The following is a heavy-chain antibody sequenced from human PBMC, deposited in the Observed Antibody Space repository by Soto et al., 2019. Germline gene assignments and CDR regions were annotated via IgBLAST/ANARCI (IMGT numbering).Heavy chain of an antibody. CDR1: GGTFSSYA. V-gene: IGHV1-69*13. D-gene: IGHD3-22*01. CDR2: IIPIFGTV. Sequence: GASVKVSCKASGGTFSSYAISWVRQAPGQGLEWMGGIIPIFGTVNYAQKFQGRVTITADESTSTAYMELSSLRSEDTAVYYCARGYYYDSSGYLFEFDYWGQGTLVTVSS. CDR3: ARGYYYDSSGYLFEFDY. J-gene: IGHJ4*02.